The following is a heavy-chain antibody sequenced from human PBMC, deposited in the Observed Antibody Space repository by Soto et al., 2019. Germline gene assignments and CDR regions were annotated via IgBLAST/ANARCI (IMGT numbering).Heavy chain of an antibody. D-gene: IGHD6-13*01. Sequence: QVQLVESGGGVDQPGRSLRLSCAASGFTFSTYAMHWVRQAPGKGLEWVAVISYDGSNKYYADSVKGRFTISRDNSKNTLYLQMNSLRAEDTSVYYCARDRQKAAAGPVDYWGQGTLVTVSS. CDR3: ARDRQKAAAGPVDY. J-gene: IGHJ4*02. CDR1: GFTFSTYA. V-gene: IGHV3-30-3*01. CDR2: ISYDGSNK.